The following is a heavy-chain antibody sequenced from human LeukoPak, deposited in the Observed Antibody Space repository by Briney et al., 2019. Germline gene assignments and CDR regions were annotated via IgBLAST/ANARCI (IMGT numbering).Heavy chain of an antibody. D-gene: IGHD2-21*01. CDR3: AGEGEYGDSYS. Sequence: KPSQTLSLTCAVSGDSISYESYYWNWIRQAPGKGPEWIGNIYRGRTCLNPSLTSRVAISVDMSKSQVSLSLTPVTAADTAIYYCAGEGEYGDSYSWGQGALVIVSA. J-gene: IGHJ5*02. CDR2: IYRGRT. CDR1: GDSISYESYY. V-gene: IGHV4-30-2*01.